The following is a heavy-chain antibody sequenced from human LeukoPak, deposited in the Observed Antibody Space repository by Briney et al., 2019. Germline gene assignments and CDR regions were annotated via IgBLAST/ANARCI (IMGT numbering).Heavy chain of an antibody. Sequence: PSETLSLTCNVSDGSITTYYWGWARQPPGKGLEYIGTVHCSGSTYYNPSLRSRLTMSVDTSKNQISLKLNSVTAADTALYYCARAVDNSIDLWGQGFLVTVSS. J-gene: IGHJ5*02. CDR1: DGSITTYY. CDR3: ARAVDNSIDL. CDR2: VHCSGST. D-gene: IGHD2/OR15-2a*01. V-gene: IGHV4-39*01.